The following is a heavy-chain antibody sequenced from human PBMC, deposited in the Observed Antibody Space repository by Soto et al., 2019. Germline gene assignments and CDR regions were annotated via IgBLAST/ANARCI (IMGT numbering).Heavy chain of an antibody. J-gene: IGHJ4*02. D-gene: IGHD1-26*01. CDR1: GFTFSSYW. Sequence: EVQLVESGGGLAQPGGSLRLSCAASGFTFSSYWMHWVRQAPGKGLVWVSRINTDGSSTTYADSVKGRFTVSRDNAKNTLYLQMISLGVEDTAVYYCARDGGAAFDYWGQGTVVTVSS. V-gene: IGHV3-74*01. CDR3: ARDGGAAFDY. CDR2: INTDGSST.